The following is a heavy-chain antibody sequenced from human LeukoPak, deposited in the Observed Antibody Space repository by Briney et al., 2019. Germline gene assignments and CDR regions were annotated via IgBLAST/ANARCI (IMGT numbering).Heavy chain of an antibody. V-gene: IGHV4-30-2*01. D-gene: IGHD4-17*01. J-gene: IGHJ4*02. Sequence: SETLSLACAVSGGSISSGGYSWSWMRQPPGKGLEGIGYIYHSGSTYYNPSLKSRVTISVDRSKNQFSLKLSSVTAADTAVYYCASVDYGDYYMVDYWGQGTLVTVST. CDR3: ASVDYGDYYMVDY. CDR2: IYHSGST. CDR1: GGSISSGGYS.